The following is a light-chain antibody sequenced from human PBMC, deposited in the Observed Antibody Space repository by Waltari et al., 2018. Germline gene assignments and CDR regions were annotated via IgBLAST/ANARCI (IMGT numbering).Light chain of an antibody. CDR1: SRDVGDYDW. CDR3: TSYTSRHSLV. V-gene: IGLV2-14*01. J-gene: IGLJ1*01. Sequence: QSALTQPASVSGSPGQSITIPCTGTSRDVGDYDWVSWYQQHPGKAPKGVSFEVSYRPSGVSNRFSGSKSGNTASLTISALQAADEADYYCTSYTSRHSLVFGTGTKVTVL. CDR2: EVS.